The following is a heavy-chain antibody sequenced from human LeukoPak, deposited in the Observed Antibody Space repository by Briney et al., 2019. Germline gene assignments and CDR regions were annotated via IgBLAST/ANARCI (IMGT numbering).Heavy chain of an antibody. CDR1: GFTFSSYG. CDR3: ATHHYGSGSYFLKN. D-gene: IGHD3-10*01. Sequence: GGSLRLSCAASGFTFSSYGMHWVRQAPGKGLEWVAFIRYDGSNKYYADSVKGRFTISRDNSKNTLYLQMNGLRAEDTAVYYCATHHYGSGSYFLKNWGQGTLVTVSS. CDR2: IRYDGSNK. J-gene: IGHJ4*02. V-gene: IGHV3-30*02.